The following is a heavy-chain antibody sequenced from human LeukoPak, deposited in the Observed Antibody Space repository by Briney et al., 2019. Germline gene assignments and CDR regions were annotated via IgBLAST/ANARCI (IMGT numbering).Heavy chain of an antibody. V-gene: IGHV5-51*01. D-gene: IGHD3-22*01. CDR1: GYTFTNYW. CDR3: ALSNEAFDSAGYFDY. J-gene: IGHJ4*02. Sequence: GESLKISCKGSGYTFTNYWVGWVRQMPGKGLEWMGTIYPNNSDSRYNPSFRGQVTISVDRPITTAYLLWKSLKASDTAIYYCALSNEAFDSAGYFDYWGQGTLVTVSS. CDR2: IYPNNSDS.